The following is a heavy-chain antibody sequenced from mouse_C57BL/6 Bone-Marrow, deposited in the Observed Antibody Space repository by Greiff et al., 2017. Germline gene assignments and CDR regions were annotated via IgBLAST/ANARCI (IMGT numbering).Heavy chain of an antibody. CDR3: AREACCGGYCLCY. D-gene: IGHD1-1*02. J-gene: IGHJ2*01. CDR1: GYTFTDYY. Sequence: EVQLQQSGPELVKPGASVKISCKASGYTFTDYYMNWVKQSHGKSLEWIGDINPNNGGTSYNQKFKGKATLTVDKSSSTAYMELSSLTSEGSAVYYCAREACCGGYCLCYWGQGTTLTVSS. V-gene: IGHV1-26*01. CDR2: INPNNGGT.